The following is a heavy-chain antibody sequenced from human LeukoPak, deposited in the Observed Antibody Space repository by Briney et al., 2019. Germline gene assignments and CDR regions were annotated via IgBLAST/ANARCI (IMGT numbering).Heavy chain of an antibody. V-gene: IGHV3-23*01. CDR1: GFSFSSHG. J-gene: IGHJ4*02. CDR3: ARARPSMWIDY. CDR2: ILGGAGST. D-gene: IGHD5-12*01. Sequence: SGGSLRLSCAASGFSFSSHGMSWVRQAPGKGLEWVSGILGGAGSTYYADSVKGRFTISRDSSKNTLYLQMNSLRPEDTAVYYCARARPSMWIDYWGQGTLVTVSS.